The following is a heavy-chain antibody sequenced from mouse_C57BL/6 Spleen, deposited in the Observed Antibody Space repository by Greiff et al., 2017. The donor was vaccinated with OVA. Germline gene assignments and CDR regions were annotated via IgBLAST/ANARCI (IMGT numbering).Heavy chain of an antibody. CDR2: ISSGSSTI. CDR3: ARRDGYYLGDCDV. J-gene: IGHJ1*03. D-gene: IGHD2-3*01. V-gene: IGHV5-17*01. CDR1: GFTFSDYG. Sequence: EVQLQQSGGGLVKPGGSLKLSCAASGFTFSDYGMHWVRQAPEKGLEWVAYISSGSSTIYYADTVKGRFTISRDNAKNTLFLQMTSLRSEDTAMYYCARRDGYYLGDCDVWGTGTTVTVSS.